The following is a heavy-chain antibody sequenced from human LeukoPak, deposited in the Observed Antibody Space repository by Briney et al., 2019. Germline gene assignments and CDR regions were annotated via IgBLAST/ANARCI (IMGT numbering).Heavy chain of an antibody. CDR2: IYSDGSP. CDR3: AGLPRY. V-gene: IGHV3-66*02. CDR1: GFTVSSNY. J-gene: IGHJ4*02. Sequence: PGGSLRLSCAASGFTVSSNYMTRVRPAPGKGLEWVSVIYSDGSPYYADSVKGRFTISRDNSMNTLYLQMNSLRAEDTAVYYCAGLPRYWGQGTLVTVS.